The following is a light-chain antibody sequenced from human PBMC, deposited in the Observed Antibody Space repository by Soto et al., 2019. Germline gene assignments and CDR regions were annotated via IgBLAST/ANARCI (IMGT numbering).Light chain of an antibody. J-gene: IGKJ1*01. Sequence: DIQMTQSPSSLSASVEDRVIITCRASQSISNHLNWYQQKQAKAPKLLIFAASSLQSVVPSRFSGSRSGPDFTLTISSLQPEDFATYYCQQSYSSPPTFGQGTKVDIK. CDR2: AAS. CDR3: QQSYSSPPT. V-gene: IGKV1-39*01. CDR1: QSISNH.